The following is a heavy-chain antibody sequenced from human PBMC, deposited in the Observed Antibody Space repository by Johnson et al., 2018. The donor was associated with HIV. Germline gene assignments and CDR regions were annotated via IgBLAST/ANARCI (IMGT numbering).Heavy chain of an antibody. V-gene: IGHV3-30-3*01. J-gene: IGHJ3*02. CDR2: ISYDGSNK. Sequence: QVQLVESGGGLTQPGGSLRLSCAASGFTFSSYAMPWVRQAPGKGLEWVAVISYDGSNKYYADSVKGRFTISRDHSKNTLYLQMNSLRAEDTAVYYCARDFKPTYYYFGVVTPEAFDIWGQGTMVTVSS. CDR1: GFTFSSYA. D-gene: IGHD3-3*01. CDR3: ARDFKPTYYYFGVVTPEAFDI.